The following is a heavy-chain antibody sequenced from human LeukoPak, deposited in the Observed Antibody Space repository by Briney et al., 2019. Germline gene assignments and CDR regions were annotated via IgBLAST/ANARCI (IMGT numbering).Heavy chain of an antibody. J-gene: IGHJ6*03. D-gene: IGHD3-10*01. Sequence: GGSLRLSCAASGFTFSSYGMSWVRQAPGKGLEWVSAISGSGGSTYYADSVKGRFTISRDNSKNTLYLQMNSLRAEDTAVYYCAKRTMVRGVIITPYYYYYYMDVWGKGTTVTISS. CDR2: ISGSGGST. V-gene: IGHV3-23*01. CDR3: AKRTMVRGVIITPYYYYYYMDV. CDR1: GFTFSSYG.